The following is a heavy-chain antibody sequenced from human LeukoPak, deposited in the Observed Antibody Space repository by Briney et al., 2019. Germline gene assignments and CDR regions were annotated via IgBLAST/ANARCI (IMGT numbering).Heavy chain of an antibody. V-gene: IGHV3-30-3*01. J-gene: IGHJ3*02. D-gene: IGHD4-17*01. CDR3: ARDWGGDYVLGAFDI. Sequence: GGSLRLSCAASGFTFSSYAMHWVRQAPGKGLEWVAVISYDGSNKYYADSVKGRFTISRDNSKNTLYLQMNSLRAEDTAVYYCARDWGGDYVLGAFDIWGQGTMVTVSS. CDR2: ISYDGSNK. CDR1: GFTFSSYA.